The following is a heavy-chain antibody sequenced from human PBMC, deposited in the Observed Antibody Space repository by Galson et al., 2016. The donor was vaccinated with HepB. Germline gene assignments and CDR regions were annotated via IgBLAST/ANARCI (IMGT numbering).Heavy chain of an antibody. CDR1: GFTFSSYP. J-gene: IGHJ4*02. CDR3: ARIYYDYVWGSYRESHFDY. V-gene: IGHV3-30-3*01. D-gene: IGHD3-16*02. CDR2: ISRDGNNK. Sequence: LRLSCAASGFTFSSYPMHWVRQAPGKGLEWVAGISRDGNNKYYTDSVRGRFTISRDNSKNTLYLQMNRLRAEDTALYYCARIYYDYVWGSYRESHFDYWGQGTLVTVSS.